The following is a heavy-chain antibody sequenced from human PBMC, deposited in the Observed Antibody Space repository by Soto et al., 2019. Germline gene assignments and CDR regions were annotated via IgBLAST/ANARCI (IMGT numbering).Heavy chain of an antibody. D-gene: IGHD4-4*01. CDR2: IIPIIGII. Sequence: QVQLVQSGAEVKKPGSSVKVSCKASGGTFSTYTITWVRQAPGQGLEWMGRIIPIIGIINYAQKFQGSVTISAYKFTGTAYMELTGLRSDDTAVYYCAGDPDSHYNDSHASSYPWGQGTLVTVSS. CDR3: AGDPDSHYNDSHASSYP. CDR1: GGTFSTYT. V-gene: IGHV1-69*08. J-gene: IGHJ5*02.